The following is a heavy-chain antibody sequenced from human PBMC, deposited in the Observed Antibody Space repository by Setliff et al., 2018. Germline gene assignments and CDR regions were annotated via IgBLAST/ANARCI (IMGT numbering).Heavy chain of an antibody. CDR3: ARTRGLDV. J-gene: IGHJ6*02. Sequence: ASVKVSCKTSGYPFTNYGLSWVRQAPGQGLEWMGWISGHNGDTKLAQKFQGRVTMTRNTSISTAYMELSSLRSEDTAVYYCARTRGLDVWGQGTTVTVSS. V-gene: IGHV1-18*01. CDR2: ISGHNGDT. CDR1: GYPFTNYG.